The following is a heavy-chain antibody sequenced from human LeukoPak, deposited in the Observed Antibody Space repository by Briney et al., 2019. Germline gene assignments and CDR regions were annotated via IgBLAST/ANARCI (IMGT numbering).Heavy chain of an antibody. V-gene: IGHV3-30-3*01. CDR3: ARGTDSSAYFGRFLFDY. J-gene: IGHJ4*02. D-gene: IGHD3-22*01. CDR1: GFTFSSYA. Sequence: GGSLRLSCAASGFTFSSYAMSWVRQAPGKGLEWVAVISYDGTKKYYADSVKGRFPISRDNSESTVYLQMNTLRVEDTAVYYCARGTDSSAYFGRFLFDYWGQGTLVTVSS. CDR2: ISYDGTKK.